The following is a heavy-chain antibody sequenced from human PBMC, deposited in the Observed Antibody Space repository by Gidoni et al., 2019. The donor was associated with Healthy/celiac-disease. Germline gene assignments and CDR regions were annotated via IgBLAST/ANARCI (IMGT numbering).Heavy chain of an antibody. CDR2: IYYSGST. D-gene: IGHD2-8*01. Sequence: HVQLQESGPGRSTPTETTPATCPCSGGPIRRNSRSWYRQPPGKGLEWIGYIYYSGSTTYHPSLKSRVTISVDTSKNQFSLKLSSVTAADTAVYYCARAAYCTNGVCYRRNWFDPWGQGTLVTVSS. J-gene: IGHJ5*02. V-gene: IGHV4-59*01. CDR3: ARAAYCTNGVCYRRNWFDP. CDR1: GGPIRRNS.